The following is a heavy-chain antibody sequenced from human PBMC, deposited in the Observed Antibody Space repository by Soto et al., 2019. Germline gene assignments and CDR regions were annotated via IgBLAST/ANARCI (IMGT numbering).Heavy chain of an antibody. D-gene: IGHD3-22*01. CDR3: AKEPYSDRSGYYEY. CDR2: ISGSGGST. CDR1: GFTFSSYA. J-gene: IGHJ4*02. V-gene: IGHV3-23*01. Sequence: PGGSLRLSCAASGFTFSSYAMTWVRQAPGKGLEWVSVISGSGGSTYFADSVKGRFTISRDNSKNTLYLQMNSLRAEDTAVYYCAKEPYSDRSGYYEYWGPGPLVTVSS.